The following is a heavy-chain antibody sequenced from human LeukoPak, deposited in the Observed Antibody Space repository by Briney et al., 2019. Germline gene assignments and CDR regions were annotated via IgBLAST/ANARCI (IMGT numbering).Heavy chain of an antibody. D-gene: IGHD3-22*01. CDR1: GDSISSYY. J-gene: IGHJ4*02. CDR2: IYYSGST. CDR3: ARSVSGHYTTGRD. Sequence: KTSETLSLTCTVSGDSISSYYWSWIRQPPGKGLEWIGYIYYSGSTNYNPSLKSRVTISVDNSKNQFSLDLNSVTAADTAVYYCARSVSGHYTTGRDWGQGILVIVSS. V-gene: IGHV4-59*12.